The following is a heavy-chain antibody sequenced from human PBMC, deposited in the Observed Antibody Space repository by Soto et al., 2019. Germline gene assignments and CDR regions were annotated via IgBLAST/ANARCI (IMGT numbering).Heavy chain of an antibody. CDR1: GDSVSSNSAA. CDR3: ASDSYYDGSGTQGFDI. D-gene: IGHD3-10*01. CDR2: TYYRSKWYN. V-gene: IGHV6-1*01. J-gene: IGHJ3*02. Sequence: SQTLSLTCVISGDSVSSNSAAWNCIRQSPSRGLEWLGRTYYRSKWYNDYAVSVKSRITINPDTSKNQFSLQLNSVTPEDTAVYYCASDSYYDGSGTQGFDIWGQGTMVTVSS.